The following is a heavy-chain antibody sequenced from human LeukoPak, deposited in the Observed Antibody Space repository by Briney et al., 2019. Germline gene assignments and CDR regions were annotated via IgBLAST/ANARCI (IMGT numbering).Heavy chain of an antibody. Sequence: GGSLRLSCAASGFTFSSYAMSWVRQAPGKGLEWVSAISCSGGSTYYADSVKGRFTISRDNSKNTLYLQMNSLRAEDTAVYYCAKDLVLRYFDWLLGYYFDYWGQGTLVTVSS. CDR3: AKDLVLRYFDWLLGYYFDY. D-gene: IGHD3-9*01. CDR1: GFTFSSYA. CDR2: ISCSGGST. J-gene: IGHJ4*02. V-gene: IGHV3-23*01.